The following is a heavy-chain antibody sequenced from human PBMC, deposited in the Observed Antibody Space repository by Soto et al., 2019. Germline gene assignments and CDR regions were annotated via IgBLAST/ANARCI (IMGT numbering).Heavy chain of an antibody. CDR2: INWNGGST. CDR1: GFTFDDYG. Sequence: EVQLVESGGGVVRPGGSLRLSCAASGFTFDDYGMSWVRQAPGKGLEWVSGINWNGGSTGYADSVKGRFTISRDNAKNSLYLQMKSLRAEDTALYHCARDRSYYYGSASYKPYDFDYWGQGTVVSVPS. CDR3: ARDRSYYYGSASYKPYDFDY. J-gene: IGHJ4*02. D-gene: IGHD3-10*01. V-gene: IGHV3-20*01.